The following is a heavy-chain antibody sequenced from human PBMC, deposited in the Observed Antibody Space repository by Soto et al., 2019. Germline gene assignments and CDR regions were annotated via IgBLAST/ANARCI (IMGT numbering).Heavy chain of an antibody. CDR1: GDSVSSNSAA. Sequence: SQTLSLTCAISGDSVSSNSAAWNCIRQSPSRGLEWLGRTYYRSKWYSYYAASVRSRITINADTSKNQFSLHLNSVTPQDTAVYYCARGPSPLAYWGRGTVVTVSS. V-gene: IGHV6-1*01. CDR2: TYYRSKWYS. CDR3: ARGPSPLAY. J-gene: IGHJ4*02. D-gene: IGHD6-6*01.